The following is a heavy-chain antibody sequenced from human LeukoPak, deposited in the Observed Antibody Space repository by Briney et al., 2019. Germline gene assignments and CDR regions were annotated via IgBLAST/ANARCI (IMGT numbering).Heavy chain of an antibody. D-gene: IGHD5-12*01. V-gene: IGHV4-59*01. CDR3: ARGISTSGYDWPFDY. J-gene: IGHJ4*02. Sequence: PSETLSLTCTVFGGSISSYYWSWIRQPPGKGLEWIGYIYYSGSTNYNPSLKSRVTISVDTSKNQFSLKLSSVTAADTAVYYCARGISTSGYDWPFDYWGQGTLVTVSS. CDR1: GGSISSYY. CDR2: IYYSGST.